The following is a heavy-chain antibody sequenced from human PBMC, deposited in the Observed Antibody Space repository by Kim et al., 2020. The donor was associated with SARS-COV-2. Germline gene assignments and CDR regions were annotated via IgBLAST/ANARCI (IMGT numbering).Heavy chain of an antibody. CDR3: ARDGGDYYGMDV. D-gene: IGHD3-16*01. J-gene: IGHJ6*02. V-gene: IGHV3-13*01. Sequence: YYPGSVKGRFTISRENAKNSLYLQMNSLRAGDTAVYYCARDGGDYYGMDVWGQGTTVTVSS.